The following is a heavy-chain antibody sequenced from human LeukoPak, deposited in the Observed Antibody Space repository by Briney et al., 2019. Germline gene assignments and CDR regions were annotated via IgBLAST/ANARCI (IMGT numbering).Heavy chain of an antibody. CDR3: ARDSYQDYYGRFDP. CDR1: GFSFSNHG. J-gene: IGHJ5*02. Sequence: GGSLRLSCAASGFSFSNHGMHWVRQAPGKRLEWVAVIWDDGNNKSYANSVNGRFTISRDNSENTLYLQMNGLTAEDTAMYYCARDSYQDYYGRFDPWGQGTLVIVSS. CDR2: IWDDGNNK. D-gene: IGHD3-10*01. V-gene: IGHV3-33*01.